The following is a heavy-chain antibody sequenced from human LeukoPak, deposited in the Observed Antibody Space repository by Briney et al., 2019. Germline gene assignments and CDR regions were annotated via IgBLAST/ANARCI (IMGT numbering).Heavy chain of an antibody. J-gene: IGHJ4*02. D-gene: IGHD3-22*01. CDR3: AKASSGYYPCFDY. Sequence: PGGSLRLSCAASGFTFSSYAMSWVRQAPGKGLEWVSAVSGSGGSTYYADSVKDRFTISRDNSKNTLYLQMNSLRAEDTAVYYCAKASSGYYPCFDYWGQGTLVTVSS. CDR2: VSGSGGST. V-gene: IGHV3-23*01. CDR1: GFTFSSYA.